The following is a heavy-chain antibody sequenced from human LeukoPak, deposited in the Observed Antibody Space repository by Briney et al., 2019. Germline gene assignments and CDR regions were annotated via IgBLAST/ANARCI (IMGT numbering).Heavy chain of an antibody. CDR2: ISKDGSNE. J-gene: IGHJ4*02. V-gene: IGHV3-30*01. D-gene: IGHD5-24*01. CDR1: GFTFSSYG. CDR3: VRDRGDGYNQIDY. Sequence: GGSLRLSCAASGFTFSSYGLHWVRQAPGKGLECVAVISKDGSNEHYADPGKGRFTISRDNSKNTLYLQMNSLRTEDAAVYYCVRDRGDGYNQIDYWGQGTLVTVSS.